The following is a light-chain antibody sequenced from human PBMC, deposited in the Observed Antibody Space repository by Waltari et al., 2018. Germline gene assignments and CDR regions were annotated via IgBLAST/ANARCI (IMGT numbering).Light chain of an antibody. CDR1: QRVSSN. CDR2: GAS. Sequence: EIVLTQSPDTLSVSPGETATLSCRASQRVSSNLAWYQQKPGQAPRLLIYGASTRATGIPARFSGSGSGTEFRLTISSLQSEDFAVYYCQQYNNWPLFGQGTKVENK. J-gene: IGKJ1*01. V-gene: IGKV3-15*01. CDR3: QQYNNWPL.